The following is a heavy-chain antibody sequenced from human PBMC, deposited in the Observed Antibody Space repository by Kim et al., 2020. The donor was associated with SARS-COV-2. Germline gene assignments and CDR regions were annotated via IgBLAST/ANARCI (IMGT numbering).Heavy chain of an antibody. D-gene: IGHD3-3*01. J-gene: IGHJ4*02. V-gene: IGHV3-15*01. CDR3: TTESTYDFWSGYTPFDY. Sequence: VKSRFTISRDDSKNTMYLQMNSLKTEDTAVYYCTTESTYDFWSGYTPFDYWGQGTLVTVSS.